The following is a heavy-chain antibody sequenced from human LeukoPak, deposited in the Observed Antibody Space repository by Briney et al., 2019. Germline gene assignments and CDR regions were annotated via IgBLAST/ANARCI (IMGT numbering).Heavy chain of an antibody. CDR2: INHSGST. J-gene: IGHJ4*02. V-gene: IGHV4-34*01. CDR1: GGSFSGYY. CDR3: ARVSLRPRGYSGYGVDY. D-gene: IGHD5-12*01. Sequence: SETLSLTCAVYGGSFSGYYWSWIRQPPGKGLEWIGEINHSGSTNYNPSLKSRVTISVDTSKNQFSLKLRSVTVADTAVYYCARVSLRPRGYSGYGVDYWGQGTLVTVSS.